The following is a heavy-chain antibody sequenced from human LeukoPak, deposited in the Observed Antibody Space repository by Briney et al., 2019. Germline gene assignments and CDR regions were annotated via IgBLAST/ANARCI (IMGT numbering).Heavy chain of an antibody. CDR2: ISYDGSNK. J-gene: IGHJ4*02. CDR1: GFTFSSYA. V-gene: IGHV3-30-3*01. D-gene: IGHD1-26*01. CDR3: ARDTWAY. Sequence: GGSLRLSCAASGFTFSSYAMHWVRQAPGKGLEWVAVISYDGSNKYYADSVKGRFTISRDNSKNTLYLQMNSLRAEDTAVYYCARDTWAYWGQGTLVTVSS.